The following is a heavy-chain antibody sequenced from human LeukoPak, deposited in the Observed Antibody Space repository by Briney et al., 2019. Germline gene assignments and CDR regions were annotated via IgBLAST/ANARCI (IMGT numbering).Heavy chain of an antibody. D-gene: IGHD6-19*01. J-gene: IGHJ4*02. V-gene: IGHV1-18*01. Sequence: ASVKVSCKASGYTFTSYGISWVRQAPGQGLEWMGWISAYNGNTNYAQKLQGRVTMTTDTSTSTAHMELRSLRSDDTAVYYCARDPKGYSSGWLEYWGQGTLVTVSS. CDR2: ISAYNGNT. CDR1: GYTFTSYG. CDR3: ARDPKGYSSGWLEY.